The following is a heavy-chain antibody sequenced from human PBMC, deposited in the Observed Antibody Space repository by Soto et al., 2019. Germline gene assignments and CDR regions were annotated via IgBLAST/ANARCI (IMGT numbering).Heavy chain of an antibody. CDR1: GFTFSSYG. V-gene: IGHV3-33*01. CDR3: AREAPLLYDYILPGYFDY. J-gene: IGHJ4*02. D-gene: IGHD3-16*01. CDR2: IWYDGSNK. Sequence: QVQLVESGGGVVQPGRSLRLSCAASGFTFSSYGMHWVRQAPGKGLEWVAGIWYDGSNKYYADSVKGRFTISRDNSKNTLYLQMNSLRAEDTAVYYCAREAPLLYDYILPGYFDYWGQGTLVTGSS.